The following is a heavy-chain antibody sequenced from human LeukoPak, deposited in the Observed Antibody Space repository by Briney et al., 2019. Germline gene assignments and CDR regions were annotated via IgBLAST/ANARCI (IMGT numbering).Heavy chain of an antibody. J-gene: IGHJ6*02. Sequence: GASVKVSCKASGYTFTSYDINWVRQATGQGLEWMGWMNPNSGNTGYAQKFQGRVTMTRNTSISTAYMELSSLRSEDTAVYYCARGYCSGGSCWREDYYYGMDVWGQGTTVTVSS. CDR2: MNPNSGNT. CDR1: GYTFTSYD. CDR3: ARGYCSGGSCWREDYYYGMDV. D-gene: IGHD2-15*01. V-gene: IGHV1-8*01.